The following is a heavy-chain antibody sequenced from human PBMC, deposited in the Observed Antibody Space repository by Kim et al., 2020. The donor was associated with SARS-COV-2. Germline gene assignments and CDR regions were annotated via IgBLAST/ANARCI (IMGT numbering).Heavy chain of an antibody. CDR2: IYYSGST. CDR3: ARRGDGSGSYYRVYYYYGMDV. V-gene: IGHV4-39*01. D-gene: IGHD3-10*01. Sequence: SETLSLTCTVSGGSISSSSYYWGWIRQPPGKGLEWIGSIYYSGSTYYNPSLKSRVTISVDTSKNQFSLKLSSVTAADTAVYYCARRGDGSGSYYRVYYYYGMDVWGQGTTVTVSS. J-gene: IGHJ6*02. CDR1: GGSISSSSYY.